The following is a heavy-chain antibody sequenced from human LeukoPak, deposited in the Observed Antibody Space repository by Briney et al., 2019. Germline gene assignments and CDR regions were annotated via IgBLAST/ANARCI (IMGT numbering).Heavy chain of an antibody. Sequence: GRSLRLSCAASGFTFSSYGMHWVRQAPGKGLEWVAFIRYDGSNKYYADSVKGRFTISRDNSKNTLYLQMNSLRAEDTAVYYCAKEGGAAAGTGDFDYWGQGTLVTVSS. J-gene: IGHJ4*02. CDR2: IRYDGSNK. CDR3: AKEGGAAAGTGDFDY. D-gene: IGHD6-13*01. CDR1: GFTFSSYG. V-gene: IGHV3-30*02.